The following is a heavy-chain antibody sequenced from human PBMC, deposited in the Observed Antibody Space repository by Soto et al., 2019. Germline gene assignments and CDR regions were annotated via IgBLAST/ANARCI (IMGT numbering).Heavy chain of an antibody. V-gene: IGHV4-34*01. CDR1: GGSFSGYY. CDR3: ARVLIAGVTTD. J-gene: IGHJ4*02. Sequence: QVQLQQWGAGLLKPSETLSLTCAVYGGSFSGYYWSWIRQPPGKGLEWIGESNHVGSTNYNPSLRSXXTXSXXPSKTQFSLRLTSVPAADTAVYYCARVLIAGVTTDWGQGTLVIVSS. CDR2: SNHVGST. D-gene: IGHD5-18*01.